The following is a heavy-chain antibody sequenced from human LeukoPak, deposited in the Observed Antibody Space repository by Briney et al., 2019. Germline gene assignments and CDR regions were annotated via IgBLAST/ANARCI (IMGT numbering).Heavy chain of an antibody. J-gene: IGHJ4*02. V-gene: IGHV4-59*01. CDR2: IYYSGST. CDR3: ARTVCSSTSCWFDY. Sequence: SETLSLTCTVCGCSISSYYWSWIRQPPGKGLEWIGYIYYSGSTNYNPSLKSRVTISVDTSKNQFSLKLSSVTAADTAVYYCARTVCSSTSCWFDYWGQGTLVTVSS. D-gene: IGHD2-2*01. CDR1: GCSISSYY.